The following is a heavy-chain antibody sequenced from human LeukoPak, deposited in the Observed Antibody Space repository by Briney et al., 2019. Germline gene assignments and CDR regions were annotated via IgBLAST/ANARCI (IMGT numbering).Heavy chain of an antibody. CDR2: ISGSGSIT. D-gene: IGHD4-17*01. J-gene: IGHJ4*02. Sequence: PGGSLRLSCAASGFTFSSHAMSWVRQAPGKGLEWVSTISGSGSITYYADSVKGRFTISRDNSRNTLYLQMNSLRADDTAVYYCARAGNYYGDYDYWGQGTLVTVSS. V-gene: IGHV3-23*01. CDR1: GFTFSSHA. CDR3: ARAGNYYGDYDY.